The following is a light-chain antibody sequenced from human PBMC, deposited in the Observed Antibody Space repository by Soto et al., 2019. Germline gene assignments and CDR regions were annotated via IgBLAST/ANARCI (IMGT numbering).Light chain of an antibody. CDR3: QQSYTTPPT. CDR1: QTIGKF. V-gene: IGKV1-39*01. Sequence: IQMTQSPSSLSASVGDGVTIPCRASQTIGKFLNWYHQQPGKAPNLLIDGASNLQSGVPSRFRGSGSGTEFTLTISSLQPEEFATYYCQQSYTTPPTVGGGTKLDI. J-gene: IGKJ4*01. CDR2: GAS.